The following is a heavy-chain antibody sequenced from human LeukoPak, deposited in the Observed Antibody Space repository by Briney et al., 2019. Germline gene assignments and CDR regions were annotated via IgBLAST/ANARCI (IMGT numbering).Heavy chain of an antibody. V-gene: IGHV1-8*01. D-gene: IGHD2-2*01. J-gene: IGHJ4*02. Sequence: GASVKVSCKASGYTFTSYDINWVRQATGQGLEWMGWMNPNSGNTGYAQKFQGRVTMTRNTSISTAYMKLSSLRSEDTAVYYCARGYCSSTSCYLFDYWGQGTLVTVSS. CDR2: MNPNSGNT. CDR3: ARGYCSSTSCYLFDY. CDR1: GYTFTSYD.